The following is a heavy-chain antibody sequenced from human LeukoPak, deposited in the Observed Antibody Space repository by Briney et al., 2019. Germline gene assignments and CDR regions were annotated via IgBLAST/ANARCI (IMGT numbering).Heavy chain of an antibody. Sequence: GGSLRLSCAASGFTFGSYGMHWVRQAPGKGLEWVAVISYDGSNKYYADSVKGRFTISRDNSKNTLYLQMNSLRAEDTAVYYCAKDRKRMNGGQYYFDYWGQGTLVTVSS. CDR2: ISYDGSNK. D-gene: IGHD3-16*01. CDR3: AKDRKRMNGGQYYFDY. V-gene: IGHV3-30*18. J-gene: IGHJ4*02. CDR1: GFTFGSYG.